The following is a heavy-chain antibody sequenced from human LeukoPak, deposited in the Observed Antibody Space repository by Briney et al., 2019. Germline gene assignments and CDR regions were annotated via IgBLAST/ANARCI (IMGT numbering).Heavy chain of an antibody. Sequence: PSETLSLTCAVYGGSFSGYYWSWIRQPPGKGLEWIGEINHSGSTNYNPSLKSRVTISVDTSKNQFSLKLSSVTAADTAMYYCARDGAVDILTGYGAFYIWGQGTMVIVS. CDR2: INHSGST. J-gene: IGHJ3*02. CDR1: GGSFSGYY. CDR3: ARDGAVDILTGYGAFYI. V-gene: IGHV4-34*01. D-gene: IGHD3-9*01.